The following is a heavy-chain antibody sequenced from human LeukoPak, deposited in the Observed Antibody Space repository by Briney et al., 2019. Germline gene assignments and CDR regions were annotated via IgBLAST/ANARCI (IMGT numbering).Heavy chain of an antibody. CDR3: AREGYYGSGSYYPSAFDI. V-gene: IGHV1-69*04. J-gene: IGHJ3*02. CDR2: IIPILGIA. D-gene: IGHD3-10*01. Sequence: APVKVSCKASGGTFSSYAISWVRQAPGQGLEWMGRIIPILGIANYAQKFQGRVTITADKSTSTAYMELSSLRSEDTAVYYCAREGYYGSGSYYPSAFDIWGQGTMVTVSS. CDR1: GGTFSSYA.